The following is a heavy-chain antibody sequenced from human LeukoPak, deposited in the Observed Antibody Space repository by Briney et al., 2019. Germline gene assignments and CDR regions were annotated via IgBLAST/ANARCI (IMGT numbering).Heavy chain of an antibody. D-gene: IGHD1-26*01. CDR3: ARESGPGSYFTSGVDP. CDR2: INPSGGST. CDR1: GYTFTSYY. Sequence: ASVKVSCKASGYTFTSYYMHWVRQAPGQGLEWMGIINPSGGSTSYAQKFQGRVTMTRDTSTSTVYMELSSLRSEDTAEYYCARESGPGSYFTSGVDPWGQGTLVTVSS. J-gene: IGHJ5*02. V-gene: IGHV1-46*01.